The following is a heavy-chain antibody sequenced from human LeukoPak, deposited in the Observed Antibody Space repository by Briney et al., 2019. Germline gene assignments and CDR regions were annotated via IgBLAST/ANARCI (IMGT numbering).Heavy chain of an antibody. V-gene: IGHV4-59*04. CDR3: ARVLRGGTYYFDY. CDR2: IFYSGTT. D-gene: IGHD2-15*01. J-gene: IGHJ4*02. Sequence: PGGSLRLSCAASGFTFSSYAMSWVRQPPGKGLEWIGNIFYSGTTYYNPSLMSRVTISVDTSKNQFSLKMRSVTAADTAVYYCARVLRGGTYYFDYWGQGTLVTVSS. CDR1: GFTFSSYA.